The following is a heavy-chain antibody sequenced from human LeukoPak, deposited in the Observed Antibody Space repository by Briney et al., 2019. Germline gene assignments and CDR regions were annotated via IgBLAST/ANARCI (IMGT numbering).Heavy chain of an antibody. D-gene: IGHD1-26*01. Sequence: SETLSLTCSVSGGSIAVNHYYWGWIRQPPGKGLEWFGYIYYSGTTNYNPSLKSRVTISVDTSKNQFSLKLSSVTAADTAVYYCARAAGSGSYRWYFDYWGQGTLVTVSS. J-gene: IGHJ4*02. V-gene: IGHV4-61*05. CDR1: GGSIAVNHYY. CDR3: ARAAGSGSYRWYFDY. CDR2: IYYSGTT.